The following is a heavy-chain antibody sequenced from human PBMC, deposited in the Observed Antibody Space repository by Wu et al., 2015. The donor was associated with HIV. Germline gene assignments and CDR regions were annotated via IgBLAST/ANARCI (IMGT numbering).Heavy chain of an antibody. V-gene: IGHV1-2*02. Sequence: QVQLVQSGAEVTKPGASVRVSCQTSGYSFTAHYIHWVRQAPGQGLQWMGWINPNTGDTNYAETFKGRVTMTRDTSISTVYMVLTSLKFNDTATYYCARDWQFHVVFGDFYMDVWGNGTTIIVSS. CDR3: ARDWQFHVVFGDFYMDV. D-gene: IGHD3-16*01. CDR2: INPNTGDT. J-gene: IGHJ6*03. CDR1: GYSFTAHY.